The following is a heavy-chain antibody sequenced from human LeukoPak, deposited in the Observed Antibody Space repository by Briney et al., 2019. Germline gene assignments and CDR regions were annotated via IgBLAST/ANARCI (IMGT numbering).Heavy chain of an antibody. Sequence: GASVKVSCKASGYTFTGYYMHWVRQATGQGLEWMGWMNPNSGNTGYAQKFQGRVTMTRNTSISTAYMELSSLRSEDTAVYYCARCFGHPPCFLCSSTSCYLDYWGQGTLVTVSS. D-gene: IGHD2-2*01. CDR1: GYTFTGYY. J-gene: IGHJ4*02. CDR3: ARCFGHPPCFLCSSTSCYLDY. V-gene: IGHV1-8*02. CDR2: MNPNSGNT.